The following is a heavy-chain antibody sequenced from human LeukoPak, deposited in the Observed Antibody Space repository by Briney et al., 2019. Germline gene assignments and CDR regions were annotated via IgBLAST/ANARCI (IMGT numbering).Heavy chain of an antibody. CDR2: ISYDGSNK. D-gene: IGHD6-13*01. CDR3: AREGYSGSWYYFDY. J-gene: IGHJ4*02. CDR1: GFTFSSYA. Sequence: PGGSLRLSCAASGFTFSSYAMHWVRQAPGTGLEWVAVISYDGSNKYYAASVKGRFTISRDNSKNTLYLQMNSLRAEDTAVYYCAREGYSGSWYYFDYWGQGTLVTVSS. V-gene: IGHV3-30-3*01.